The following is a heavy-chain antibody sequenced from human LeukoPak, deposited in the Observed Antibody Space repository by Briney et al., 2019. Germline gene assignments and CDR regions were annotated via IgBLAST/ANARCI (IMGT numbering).Heavy chain of an antibody. V-gene: IGHV4-59*08. J-gene: IGHJ4*02. CDR2: IYYSGST. CDR3: ASFTIGVGKFDY. CDR1: GGSISSYY. D-gene: IGHD3-9*01. Sequence: ASETLSLTCTVSGGSISSYYWSWIRQPPGKGLEWIGYIYYSGSTNHNPSHKSRVTISVDTSKNQFSLKLSSVTAADTAVYYCASFTIGVGKFDYWGQGTLVTVSS.